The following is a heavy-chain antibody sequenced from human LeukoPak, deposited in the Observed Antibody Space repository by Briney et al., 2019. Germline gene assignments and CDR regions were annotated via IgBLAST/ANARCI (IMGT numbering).Heavy chain of an antibody. CDR1: GFTFSTYS. Sequence: GGSLRLSCAASGFTFSTYSMNWVRQAPGKGLEWVSYISSSSSYIYYADSVKGRFTISRDNSKNTLYLQMNSLRAEDTAMYYCAKDREGGLWGQGTLVTVSS. CDR3: AKDREGGL. V-gene: IGHV3-21*04. J-gene: IGHJ4*02. D-gene: IGHD3-16*01. CDR2: ISSSSSYI.